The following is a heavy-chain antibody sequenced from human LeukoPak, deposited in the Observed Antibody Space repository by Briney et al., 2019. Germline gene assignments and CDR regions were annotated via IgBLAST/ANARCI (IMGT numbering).Heavy chain of an antibody. Sequence: ASVKVSCKASGYTFSSYGISWVRQAPGQGLEWMGWISAYNGNTNYAQKFQGRVTMTTDTSTSTAYMELRSLRSDDTAVYYCARGPRGWFGELLVGYYYYYYMDVWGKGTTVTVSS. V-gene: IGHV1-18*01. CDR2: ISAYNGNT. CDR3: ARGPRGWFGELLVGYYYYYYMDV. CDR1: GYTFSSYG. D-gene: IGHD3-10*01. J-gene: IGHJ6*03.